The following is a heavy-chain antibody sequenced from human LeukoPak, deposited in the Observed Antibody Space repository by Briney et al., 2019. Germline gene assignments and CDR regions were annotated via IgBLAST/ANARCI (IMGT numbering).Heavy chain of an antibody. CDR1: GFTFSDHY. CDR2: SRNKANSYTT. J-gene: IGHJ4*02. Sequence: GGSLRLSCAASGFTFSDHYMDWVRQAPGKGLEWVGRSRNKANSYTTEYAASVKGRFTISRDGSKNSLYLQMNSLKTEDTSVYYCARVRSGYYYSDYWGQGTLVTVSS. CDR3: ARVRSGYYYSDY. V-gene: IGHV3-72*01. D-gene: IGHD3-22*01.